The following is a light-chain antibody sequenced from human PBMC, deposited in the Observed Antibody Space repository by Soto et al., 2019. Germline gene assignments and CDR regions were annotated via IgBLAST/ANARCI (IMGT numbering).Light chain of an antibody. J-gene: IGLJ3*02. CDR2: ENN. CDR3: ETWDSSLSAGV. V-gene: IGLV1-51*02. Sequence: QAVVTQPPSVSAAPGQKVTISCSGSSSNIGNNYVSWYQQIPGTAPKLLIYENNKRPSGIPDRFSGSKSGTSATLGITGLQTGDEADYYCETWDSSLSAGVFGGGTKLTVL. CDR1: SSNIGNNY.